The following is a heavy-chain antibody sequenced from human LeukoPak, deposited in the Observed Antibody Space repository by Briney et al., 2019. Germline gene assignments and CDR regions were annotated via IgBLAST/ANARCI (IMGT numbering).Heavy chain of an antibody. J-gene: IGHJ4*02. CDR3: ARIRSTAFDY. Sequence: SETLSLTCSVSGDSISNNDYYWDWLRQPPGKGLEWIGSIYHSGSTYYNPSLKSRVTISVDTSKNQFSLKLSSVTAADTAVYYCARIRSTAFDYWGQGTLVTVSS. CDR1: GDSISNNDYY. CDR2: IYHSGST. V-gene: IGHV4-39*07. D-gene: IGHD4-17*01.